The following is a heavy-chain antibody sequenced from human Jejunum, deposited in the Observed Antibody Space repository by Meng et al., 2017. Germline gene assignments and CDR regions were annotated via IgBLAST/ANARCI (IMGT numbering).Heavy chain of an antibody. J-gene: IGHJ4*02. CDR1: GVSITSSY. CDR2: TYYSGRN. D-gene: IGHD5-12*01. Sequence: VPLHGAGPGLVTASGALDLTCSVSGVSITSSYWGWIRQPPGKGLEWIGSTYYSGRNDYNPSLNSRLTMSVDTSKSQFSPNLKSLTSADTAVYFCARVVGYSGYSDSWGQGTLVTVSS. V-gene: IGHV4-59*01. CDR3: ARVVGYSGYSDS.